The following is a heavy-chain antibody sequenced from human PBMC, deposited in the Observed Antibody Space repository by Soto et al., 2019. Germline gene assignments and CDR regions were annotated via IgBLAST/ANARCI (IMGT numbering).Heavy chain of an antibody. V-gene: IGHV2-5*02. CDR3: AHSSPAAAGTPYYYYGMDV. CDR1: GFSLSTSGVG. J-gene: IGHJ6*02. D-gene: IGHD6-13*01. Sequence: SGPTLVNPTQTLTLTCTFSGFSLSTSGVGVGWIRQPPGKALEWLALIYWDDDKRYSPSLKSRLTITKDTSKNQVVLTMTNMDPVNTATYYCAHSSPAAAGTPYYYYGMDVWGQGTPVTVSS. CDR2: IYWDDDK.